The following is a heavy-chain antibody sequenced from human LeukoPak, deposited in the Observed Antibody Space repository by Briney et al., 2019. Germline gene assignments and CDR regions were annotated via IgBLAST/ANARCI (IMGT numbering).Heavy chain of an antibody. V-gene: IGHV3-53*01. J-gene: IGHJ4*02. Sequence: GGSLRLSCAASGFTVSINYMNWVRQAPGKGLEWVSVIYSGGETYYADSVKGRFTISRDSSKNTLYLQMNSLRVEDTAVYYCARGCTDKKCHIDYWGQGTLVTVSS. D-gene: IGHD2-8*02. CDR1: GFTVSINY. CDR3: ARGCTDKKCHIDY. CDR2: IYSGGET.